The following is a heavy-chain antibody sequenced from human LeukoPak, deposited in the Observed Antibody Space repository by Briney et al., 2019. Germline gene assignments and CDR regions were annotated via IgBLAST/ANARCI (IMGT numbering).Heavy chain of an antibody. CDR3: ASSGISYYYGMDV. D-gene: IGHD2-21*01. Sequence: GGSLRLSCAASGFTFSDYYMSWVRQAPGKGLEWVSVIYSGGSTYYADSVKGRFTISRDNSKNTLYLQMNSLRAEDTAVYYCASSGISYYYGMDVWGQGTTVTVSS. CDR2: IYSGGST. V-gene: IGHV3-66*01. J-gene: IGHJ6*02. CDR1: GFTFSDYY.